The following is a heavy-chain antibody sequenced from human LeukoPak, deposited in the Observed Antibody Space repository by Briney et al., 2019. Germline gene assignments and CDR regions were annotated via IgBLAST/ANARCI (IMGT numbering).Heavy chain of an antibody. CDR3: ARATVTANWFDP. CDR2: IYYSGST. D-gene: IGHD4-17*01. J-gene: IGHJ5*02. CDR1: AGSISPDY. V-gene: IGHV4-59*01. Sequence: SETLSLTCTVSAGSISPDYWSWIRQPPGKGLEWIGYIYYSGSTNYNPSLKSRVTISVDTSKNQFSLKLSSVTAADTAVYYCARATVTANWFDPWGQGTLVTVSS.